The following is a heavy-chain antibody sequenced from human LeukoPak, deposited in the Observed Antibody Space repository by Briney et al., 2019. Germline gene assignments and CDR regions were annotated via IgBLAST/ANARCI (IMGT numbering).Heavy chain of an antibody. J-gene: IGHJ5*02. CDR2: ISAYNGNT. Sequence: GASVKVSCKASGYTFTSYGISWVRQAPGQGLEWMGWISAYNGNTNYAQKLQGRVTMTTDTSTSTAYMELRSLRSDDTAVYYCARGLGAFCSGGSCYAGNWFDPWGQGTLVTVSS. V-gene: IGHV1-18*01. CDR3: ARGLGAFCSGGSCYAGNWFDP. CDR1: GYTFTSYG. D-gene: IGHD2-15*01.